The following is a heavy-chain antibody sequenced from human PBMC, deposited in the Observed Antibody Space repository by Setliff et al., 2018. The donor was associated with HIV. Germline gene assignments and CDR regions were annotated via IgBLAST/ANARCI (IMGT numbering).Heavy chain of an antibody. CDR1: GYSFTSYW. V-gene: IGHV5-51*01. CDR3: ARFVHSSGWYSSSYYYCMDV. D-gene: IGHD3-22*01. CDR2: IYPGDSDT. J-gene: IGHJ6*03. Sequence: PGESLKISCKGSGYSFTSYWIGWVRQMSGKGLEWMGIIYPGDSDTTYSPSFQGQVNISADKSISTAYLQWSSLKASDTAMYYCARFVHSSGWYSSSYYYCMDVWGKGTTVTVSS.